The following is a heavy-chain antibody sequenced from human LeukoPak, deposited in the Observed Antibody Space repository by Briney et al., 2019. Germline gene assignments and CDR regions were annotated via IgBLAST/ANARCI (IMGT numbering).Heavy chain of an antibody. Sequence: GGSLRLSCAASGFTFSSYSMNWVRQAPGKELEWVSSISSSSSYIYYADSVKGRFTISRDNAKNSLYLRMNSLRAEDTAVYYCARDMKWLLEYFDYWGQGTLVTASS. D-gene: IGHD3-22*01. V-gene: IGHV3-21*01. CDR3: ARDMKWLLEYFDY. CDR2: ISSSSSYI. CDR1: GFTFSSYS. J-gene: IGHJ4*02.